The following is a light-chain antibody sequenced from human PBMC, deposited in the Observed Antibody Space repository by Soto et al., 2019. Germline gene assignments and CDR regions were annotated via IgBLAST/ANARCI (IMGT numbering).Light chain of an antibody. Sequence: QSVLTQPPSVSAAPGQKVTISCSGSSSNTGINYVSWSQQLPGRIPKLLIYDNHKRPSGIPDRFSGSKSATSATLGITGLQAGGEADFYCVTFQPECWVFGGGTKLTVL. CDR3: VTFQPECWV. V-gene: IGLV1-51*01. CDR1: SSNTGINY. CDR2: DNH. J-gene: IGLJ3*02.